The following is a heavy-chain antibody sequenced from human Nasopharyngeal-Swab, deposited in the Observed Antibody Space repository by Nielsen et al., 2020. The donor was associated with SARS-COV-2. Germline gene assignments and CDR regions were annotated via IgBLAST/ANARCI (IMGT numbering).Heavy chain of an antibody. CDR3: ARERRPMRTIDY. D-gene: IGHD3-22*01. J-gene: IGHJ4*02. CDR2: IYYSGST. CDR1: GGSISSSSYY. V-gene: IGHV4-39*07. Sequence: SETLSLTCTVSGGSISSSSYYWGWIRQPPGKGLEWIGSIYYSGSTYYNPSLKSRVTISVDTSKNQFSLKLSSVTAADTAVYYCARERRPMRTIDYWGQGTLVTVSS.